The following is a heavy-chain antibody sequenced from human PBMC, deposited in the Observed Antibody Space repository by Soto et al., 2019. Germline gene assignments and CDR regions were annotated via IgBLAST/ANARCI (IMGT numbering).Heavy chain of an antibody. CDR1: GYTFTSYA. V-gene: IGHV1-3*01. J-gene: IGHJ5*02. CDR3: ARDRGYGDYPEDQTNGFDP. CDR2: INAGNGNT. D-gene: IGHD4-17*01. Sequence: QVQLVQSGAEVKKPGASVKVSCKASGYTFTSYAMHWVRQAPGLRLEWMGWINAGNGNTKYSQKFQGRVTITRDTAASTAYRELSSLSSVDTAVYYCARDRGYGDYPEDQTNGFDPWGQGTLVTVSS.